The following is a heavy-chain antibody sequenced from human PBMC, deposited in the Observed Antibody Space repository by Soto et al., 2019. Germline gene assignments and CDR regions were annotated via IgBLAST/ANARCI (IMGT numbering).Heavy chain of an antibody. V-gene: IGHV3-23*01. CDR2: INSGGRT. CDR1: GFTFSSYT. CDR3: AKDLRPDGVWDFDY. D-gene: IGHD4-17*01. Sequence: EVQLLESGGGLVQPGGSLRLSCAASGFTFSSYTMNWVRQAPGKGLEWVSGINSGGRTYYADSVKGRFTISRDDSKNTLYLQIISLRAKDTAVYYCAKDLRPDGVWDFDYWGQGTLVTVSS. J-gene: IGHJ4*02.